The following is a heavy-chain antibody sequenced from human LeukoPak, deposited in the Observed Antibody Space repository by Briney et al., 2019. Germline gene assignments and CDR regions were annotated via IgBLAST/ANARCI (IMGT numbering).Heavy chain of an antibody. D-gene: IGHD5-18*01. J-gene: IGHJ4*02. CDR2: IRCDGSIQ. CDR1: GFTFRSYG. CDR3: AKGYGESHFDS. Sequence: GGSLTLSCTASGFTFRSYGMHLVRQAPGKGLEWVAFIRCDGSIQYYAHSVKRRFTISRDNSNNTLYLQMNTLRGDDTAVYFCAKGYGESHFDSWGQGTLVTVSS. V-gene: IGHV3-30*02.